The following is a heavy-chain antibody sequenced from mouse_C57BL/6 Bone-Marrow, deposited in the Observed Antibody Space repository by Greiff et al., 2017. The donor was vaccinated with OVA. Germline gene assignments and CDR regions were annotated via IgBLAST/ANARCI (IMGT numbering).Heavy chain of an antibody. CDR3: ARYGEYYAMDY. V-gene: IGHV7-3*01. Sequence: EVNVVESGGGLVQPGGSLSLSCAASGFTFTDYYMSWVRQPPGKALEWLGFIRNKANGYTTEYSASVKGRFTISRDNSQSILYLQMNALRAEDSATYYCARYGEYYAMDYWGQGTSVTVSS. J-gene: IGHJ4*01. CDR2: IRNKANGYTT. CDR1: GFTFTDYY.